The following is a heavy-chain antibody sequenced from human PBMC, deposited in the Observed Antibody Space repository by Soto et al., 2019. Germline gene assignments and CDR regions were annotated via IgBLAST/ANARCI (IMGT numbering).Heavy chain of an antibody. CDR2: ISWNSGSI. J-gene: IGHJ4*02. CDR1: GFTFDDYA. CDR3: AKDPSPYGSPFDY. V-gene: IGHV3-9*01. Sequence: EVQLVESGGGLVQPGRSLRLSCAASGFTFDDYAMHWVRQAPGKGLEWVSGISWNSGSIGYADSVKGRFTISRDNAKNSLYLQMTGLRAEDTALYYCAKDPSPYGSPFDYWGQGTLVTVSS. D-gene: IGHD3-10*01.